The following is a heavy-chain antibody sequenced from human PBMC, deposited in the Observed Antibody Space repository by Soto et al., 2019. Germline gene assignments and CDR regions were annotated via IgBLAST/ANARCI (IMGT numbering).Heavy chain of an antibody. CDR2: INHSGST. J-gene: IGHJ4*02. CDR1: GGSFSGYY. CDR3: ARGGVAAAGVGN. D-gene: IGHD6-13*01. V-gene: IGHV4-34*01. Sequence: SETLSLTCAVYGGSFSGYYWSWIRQPPGKGLEWIGEINHSGSTNYNPSLKSRVTISVDTSKNQFSLKLSSVTAADTAVYYCARGGVAAAGVGNWGQGTLVTVSS.